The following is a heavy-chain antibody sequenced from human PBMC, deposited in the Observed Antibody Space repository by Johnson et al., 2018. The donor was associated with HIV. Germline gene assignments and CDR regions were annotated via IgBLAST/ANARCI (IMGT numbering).Heavy chain of an antibody. J-gene: IGHJ3*02. D-gene: IGHD6-6*01. CDR3: AKWGLAPRGGAAFDI. Sequence: VQLVESGGGVVQPGGSLRLSCAASGFTFITYAMSWVRQAPGKGLEWVSSVSGSGASTYYADSVKGRFTISRDNSKKTLYLQMHSLRAEDTAVYYCAKWGLAPRGGAAFDIWGQGTMVTVSS. CDR2: VSGSGAST. V-gene: IGHV3-23*04. CDR1: GFTFITYA.